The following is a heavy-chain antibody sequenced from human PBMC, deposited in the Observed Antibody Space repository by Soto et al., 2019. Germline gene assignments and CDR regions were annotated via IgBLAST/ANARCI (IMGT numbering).Heavy chain of an antibody. V-gene: IGHV3-21*01. CDR3: ESASIEVVGINSFDY. Sequence: RGSLRLSCAASGFTVSSNYMSWVRQAPGKGLEWVSSISSSSSYIYYADSVKGRFTISRDNAKNSLYLQMNSLRAEDTAVYYCESASIEVVGINSFDYWGQGTLVTVSS. CDR1: GFTVSSNY. J-gene: IGHJ4*02. CDR2: ISSSSSYI. D-gene: IGHD6-13*01.